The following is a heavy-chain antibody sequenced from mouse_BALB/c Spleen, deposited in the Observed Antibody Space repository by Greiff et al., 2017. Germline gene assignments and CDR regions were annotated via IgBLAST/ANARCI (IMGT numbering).Heavy chain of an antibody. CDR1: GFSLSTSGMS. J-gene: IGHJ3*01. Sequence: QDTLKESGPGILQPSQTLSLPFSFSGFSLSTSGMSVGWLRPPSGKGLEWLAHIWWNDDKYYNPALKSRLTISKDTSNNQVFLKIASVVTADTAKYYCARIGGTTEFAYWGQGTLVTVSA. CDR3: ARIGGTTEFAY. V-gene: IGHV8-8*01. D-gene: IGHD1-1*01. CDR2: IWWNDDK.